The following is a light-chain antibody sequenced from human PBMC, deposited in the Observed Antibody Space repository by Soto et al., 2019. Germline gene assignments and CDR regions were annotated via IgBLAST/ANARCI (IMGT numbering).Light chain of an antibody. Sequence: EIVLTQSPATLSLSPGERATLSCRASQSVSSYSAWYQQKPGQAPRLLIYDAYNRATGIPTRFSGSGSGTNFTLTISSLEPEDFAIYYCQQRSNWPPVTFGGGTKVEIK. J-gene: IGKJ4*01. CDR2: DAY. CDR3: QQRSNWPPVT. CDR1: QSVSSY. V-gene: IGKV3-11*01.